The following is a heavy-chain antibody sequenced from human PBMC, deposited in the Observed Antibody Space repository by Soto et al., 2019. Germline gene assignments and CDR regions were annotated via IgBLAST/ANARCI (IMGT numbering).Heavy chain of an antibody. CDR3: AKDFVGYCSSTSCYGGYYYYGMDV. D-gene: IGHD2-2*01. Sequence: EVQLVESGGVVVQPGGSLRLSCAASGFTFDDYAMHWVRQAPGKGLEWVSLISWDGGSTYYADSVKGRFTISRDNSKNSLYLQMNSLRADDTALYYCAKDFVGYCSSTSCYGGYYYYGMDVWGQGTTVTVSS. CDR1: GFTFDDYA. CDR2: ISWDGGST. J-gene: IGHJ6*02. V-gene: IGHV3-43D*04.